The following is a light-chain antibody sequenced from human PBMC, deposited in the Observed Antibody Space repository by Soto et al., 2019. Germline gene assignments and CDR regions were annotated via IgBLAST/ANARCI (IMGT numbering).Light chain of an antibody. J-gene: IGKJ4*01. CDR2: GAS. V-gene: IGKV3D-15*01. CDR3: QQFSSYPLT. CDR1: QSGSSN. Sequence: EIVMTQSPATLSVSPGERATLSCRASQSGSSNLAWYQQKPGQAPRLLIYGASTRATGIPDRFSGGGSGTDFTLTISRLEPEDFAVYYCQQFSSYPLTFGGGTKVDIK.